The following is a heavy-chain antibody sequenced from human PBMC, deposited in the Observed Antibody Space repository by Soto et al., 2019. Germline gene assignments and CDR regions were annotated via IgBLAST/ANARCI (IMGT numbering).Heavy chain of an antibody. J-gene: IGHJ4*02. CDR1: GYTFTSYG. V-gene: IGHV1-18*01. CDR3: ARGSRVRLGELSFRGFDY. D-gene: IGHD3-16*02. Sequence: GASVKVSCKASGYTFTSYGISWVRQAPGQGLEWMGWISAYNGNTNYAQKLQGRVTMTTDTSTSTAYMELRSLRSDDTAVYYCARGSRVRLGELSFRGFDYWRQGTLVTVSS. CDR2: ISAYNGNT.